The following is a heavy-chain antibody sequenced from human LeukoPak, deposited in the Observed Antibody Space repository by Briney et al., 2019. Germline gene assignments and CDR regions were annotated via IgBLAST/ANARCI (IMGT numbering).Heavy chain of an antibody. CDR2: IIPIFGTA. J-gene: IGHJ5*02. V-gene: IGHV1-69*05. CDR1: GGTFSSYA. D-gene: IGHD1-1*01. Sequence: SVKVSCKASGGTFSSYAISWVRQAPGQGLEWMGGIIPIFGTANYAQKFQGRVTITTDESTSTAYMELSSLRSEDTAVYYCAREGRNWSDSGAIGNWFDPWGRGTLVTVSS. CDR3: AREGRNWSDSGAIGNWFDP.